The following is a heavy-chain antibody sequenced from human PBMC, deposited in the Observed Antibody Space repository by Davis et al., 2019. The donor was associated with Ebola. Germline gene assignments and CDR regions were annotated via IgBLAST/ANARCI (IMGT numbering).Heavy chain of an antibody. J-gene: IGHJ4*02. D-gene: IGHD3-16*01. CDR3: AERGGSV. CDR1: GGSLSGYY. V-gene: IGHV4-59*01. CDR2: IYYTGSA. Sequence: SQTLSLTCAIYGGSLSGYYWSWIRQPPGKGLEWIGYIYYTGSAYYNSSLNSRVTISVDTSKNQFSLKLSSVTAADTAMYYCAERGGSVWGQGTLVTVSS.